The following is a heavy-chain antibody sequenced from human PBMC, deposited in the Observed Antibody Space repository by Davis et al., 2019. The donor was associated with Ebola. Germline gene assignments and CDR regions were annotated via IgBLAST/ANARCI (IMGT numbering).Heavy chain of an antibody. Sequence: GESLKISCAASGFTFSTYRMHWVRLVPGKGLVWVSRINIDGTITNYADSVKGRFIISRDNAENTLNLQMNSLRDEDTAVYYCARDRYGDYLLDYWGQGTLVTVSS. D-gene: IGHD4-17*01. CDR1: GFTFSTYR. CDR2: INIDGTIT. J-gene: IGHJ4*02. V-gene: IGHV3-74*01. CDR3: ARDRYGDYLLDY.